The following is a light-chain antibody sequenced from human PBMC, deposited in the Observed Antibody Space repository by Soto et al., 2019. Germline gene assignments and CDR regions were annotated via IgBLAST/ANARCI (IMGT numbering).Light chain of an antibody. CDR1: SSDVGAYNY. Sequence: QSALTQPASVSGSPGQSITMSCTGTSSDVGAYNYVSWYQQHPGKAPQLMIYDVDNRPSGVSNRFSGSKSGNTATLTISGLQAEDEADYYCSSYTISSTVVFGGGTKLTVL. V-gene: IGLV2-14*03. CDR3: SSYTISSTVV. CDR2: DVD. J-gene: IGLJ2*01.